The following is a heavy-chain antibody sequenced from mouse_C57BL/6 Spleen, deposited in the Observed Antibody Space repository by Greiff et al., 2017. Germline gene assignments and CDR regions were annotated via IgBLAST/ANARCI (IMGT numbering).Heavy chain of an antibody. J-gene: IGHJ1*03. D-gene: IGHD5-1-1*01. CDR2: INPYNGGT. CDR1: GYTFTDYY. V-gene: IGHV1-19*01. Sequence: VQLQQSGPVLVKPGASVKMSCKASGYTFTDYYMNWVKQSHGKSLEWIGVINPYNGGTSYNQKFKGKATLTVDKSSSTAYMELNSLTSEDSAVYYCARRGNPYGSVSYWYFDVWGTGTTVTVSS. CDR3: ARRGNPYGSVSYWYFDV.